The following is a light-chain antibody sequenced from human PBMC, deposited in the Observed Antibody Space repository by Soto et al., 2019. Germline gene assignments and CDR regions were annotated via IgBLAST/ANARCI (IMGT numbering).Light chain of an antibody. CDR3: SSYKRGSNYV. CDR2: EVS. CDR1: SSDVGGYNY. Sequence: QSVLTQPASVSGSPGQSITISCTGTSSDVGGYNYVSWYQQHPGKAPKLIIYEVSNRPSGVSNRFSGSKSGNTASLTISGLQAEDEGDYYCSSYKRGSNYVFGTGTKVTVL. V-gene: IGLV2-14*01. J-gene: IGLJ1*01.